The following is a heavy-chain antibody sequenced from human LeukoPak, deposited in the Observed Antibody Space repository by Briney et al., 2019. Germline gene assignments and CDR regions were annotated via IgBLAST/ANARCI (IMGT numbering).Heavy chain of an antibody. CDR3: ARDYSGNYYKGFDY. CDR1: GFTFSSYA. Sequence: AGGSLRLSCAASGFTFSSYAMHWVRQAPGKGLEWVAVISYDGSNKYYADSVKGRFTISRDNSKNTVSLQMNSLRAEDTAVYYCARDYSGNYYKGFDYWGQGTLVTVSS. V-gene: IGHV3-30-3*01. CDR2: ISYDGSNK. D-gene: IGHD1-26*01. J-gene: IGHJ4*02.